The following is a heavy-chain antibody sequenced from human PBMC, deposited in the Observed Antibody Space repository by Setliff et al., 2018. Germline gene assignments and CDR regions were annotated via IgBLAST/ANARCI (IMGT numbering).Heavy chain of an antibody. CDR1: GFLFSSYG. V-gene: IGHV3-NL1*01. Sequence: GGSLRLSCAASGFLFSSYGMHWVRQAPGKGLEWVSNINPAGAKTYYADSVKGRFTISRDNSKNTLYLQMNSLRAEDTAVYYCARLLWLTTRYYMDVWGKGTTVTVSS. CDR2: INPAGAKT. D-gene: IGHD5-18*01. J-gene: IGHJ6*03. CDR3: ARLLWLTTRYYMDV.